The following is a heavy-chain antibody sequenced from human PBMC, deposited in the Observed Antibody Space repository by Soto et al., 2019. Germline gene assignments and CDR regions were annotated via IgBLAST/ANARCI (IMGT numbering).Heavy chain of an antibody. V-gene: IGHV4-59*08. CDR1: DDSSSSYK. Sequence: SETLSLTCTVSDDSSSSYKWSWIRQPPGRRLEWIGYIDSSGGTSYNPSLQSRVTISVDTSTNQFSLKLSSVTAADTAVYYCARQPASPAPIDYWGQGTQVTVSS. CDR2: IDSSGGT. CDR3: ARQPASPAPIDY. J-gene: IGHJ4*01.